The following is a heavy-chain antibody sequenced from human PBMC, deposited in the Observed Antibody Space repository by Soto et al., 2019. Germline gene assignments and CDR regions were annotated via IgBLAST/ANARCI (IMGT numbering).Heavy chain of an antibody. Sequence: GGSLRLSCAVSGFTFSDYGMHWVRQAPGKGLEWVAVMSYAGTYKYYADSVKGRFTVSRDLSGNTLFLQMNSLRLEDTAVYYCAKDRVPELRHFYYGMDVWGQGTTVTVSS. CDR3: AKDRVPELRHFYYGMDV. CDR1: GFTFSDYG. D-gene: IGHD1-7*01. CDR2: MSYAGTYK. J-gene: IGHJ6*02. V-gene: IGHV3-30*18.